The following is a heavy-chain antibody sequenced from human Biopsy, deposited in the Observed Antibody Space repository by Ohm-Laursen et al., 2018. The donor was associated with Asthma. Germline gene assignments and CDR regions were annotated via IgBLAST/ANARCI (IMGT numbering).Heavy chain of an antibody. CDR2: ISGSGRSA. J-gene: IGHJ4*02. CDR3: AKGGTYTTDRYAY. D-gene: IGHD1-26*01. Sequence: LRLSCSASGFNFTTYAIAWIRQAPGRGLEWISAISGSGRSAYYADSVKGRFTISRDNSKNTLYLQMSSLRADDTAVYYCAKGGTYTTDRYAYWGQGSLVTVSS. CDR1: GFNFTTYA. V-gene: IGHV3-23*01.